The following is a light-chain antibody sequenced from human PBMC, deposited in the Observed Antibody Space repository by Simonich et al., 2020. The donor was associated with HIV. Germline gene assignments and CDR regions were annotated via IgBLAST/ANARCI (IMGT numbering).Light chain of an antibody. CDR1: SSDVGDYNY. J-gene: IGLJ3*02. V-gene: IGLV2-14*01. CDR2: DVT. CDR3: SSYTSTNTWV. Sequence: QSALTQPASVSGSPGQSITISCTGTSSDVGDYNYVPWYQQHPGKAPNLMIYDVTQRPSGVYKRFSGSKSGNTASLTISGLQAEDEADYYCSSYTSTNTWVFGGGTKLTVL.